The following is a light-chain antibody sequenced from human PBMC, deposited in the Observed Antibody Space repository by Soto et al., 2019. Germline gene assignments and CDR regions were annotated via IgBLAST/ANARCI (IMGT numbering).Light chain of an antibody. CDR1: SSDFGSYNL. CDR2: EGS. CDR3: CSYAGSSTFYV. V-gene: IGLV2-23*01. J-gene: IGLJ1*01. Sequence: QSVLNQPASVSGSPGQSITISCTGTSSDFGSYNLVSWYQQHPGKAPKLMIYEGSKRPSGVSNRFSGSKSGNTASLTISGLQAEDEADYYCCSYAGSSTFYVFGTGTMVTVL.